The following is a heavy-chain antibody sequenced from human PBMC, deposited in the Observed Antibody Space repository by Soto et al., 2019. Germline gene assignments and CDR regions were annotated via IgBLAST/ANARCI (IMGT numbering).Heavy chain of an antibody. J-gene: IGHJ6*02. D-gene: IGHD3-10*01. CDR2: ISSSSSYI. V-gene: IGHV3-21*01. Sequence: GGLRRSGSASGFTFSIYSMNWVRQAPGKGLEWVSSISSSSSYIYYADSVKVRFTISRDNAKNSLYLQMNSLRAEDTAVYYCARALGSGAVNYYYGMDVWGQGTKVTVYS. CDR1: GFTFSIYS. CDR3: ARALGSGAVNYYYGMDV.